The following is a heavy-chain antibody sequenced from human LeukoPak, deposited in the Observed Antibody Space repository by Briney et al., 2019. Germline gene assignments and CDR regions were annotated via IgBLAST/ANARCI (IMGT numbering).Heavy chain of an antibody. CDR3: AREFAGTASGAGY. D-gene: IGHD1-26*01. V-gene: IGHV3-21*01. J-gene: IGHJ4*02. CDR1: GFTFSSYS. Sequence: GGSLRLSCAASGFTFSSYSMKWVRQAPGKGLEWVSSMSVSSGLIYYADSVKGRFTISRDNAKSSLYLQMNPLRVEDTAVYYCAREFAGTASGAGYWGQGTLVTVSS. CDR2: MSVSSGLI.